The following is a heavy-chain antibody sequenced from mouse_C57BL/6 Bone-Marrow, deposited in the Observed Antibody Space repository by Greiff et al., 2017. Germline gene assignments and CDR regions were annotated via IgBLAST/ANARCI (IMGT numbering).Heavy chain of an antibody. J-gene: IGHJ3*01. CDR2: IDPETGGA. CDR1: GYTFTDYE. Sequence: QVQLKESGAELVRPGDSVTLSCKASGYTFTDYEMHWVKQTPVHGLEWIGAIDPETGGAAYNQKFKGKAILTADKSSSTAYMELRSLTSADSAVYYCTRKCYYYGSSFAYWGQGTLVTVSA. CDR3: TRKCYYYGSSFAY. D-gene: IGHD1-1*01. V-gene: IGHV1-15*01.